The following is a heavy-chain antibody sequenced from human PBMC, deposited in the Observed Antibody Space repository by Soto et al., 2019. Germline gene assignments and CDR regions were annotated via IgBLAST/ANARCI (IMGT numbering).Heavy chain of an antibody. CDR3: VIRLHPNSAVF. Sequence: PGESLKISCKGSGYSFSTYWIGWVRQMPGKGLEWMGIIYPGDSDTRYSPSFQGQVTISADKSISTAYLQWSSLKASDTAMYYCVIRLHPNSAVFWGPGIMVTLFS. D-gene: IGHD2-21*02. CDR1: GYSFSTYW. CDR2: IYPGDSDT. J-gene: IGHJ4*02. V-gene: IGHV5-51*01.